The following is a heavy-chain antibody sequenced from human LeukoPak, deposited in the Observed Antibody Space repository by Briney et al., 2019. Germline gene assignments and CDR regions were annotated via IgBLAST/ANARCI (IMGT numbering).Heavy chain of an antibody. CDR3: AKSRPFGSSSWYGD. V-gene: IGHV3-33*06. J-gene: IGHJ4*02. Sequence: GGSLRLSCAASGFTFSSYGMHWVRQAPGKGLEWVAVIWYDGSNKYYADSVKGRFTISRDNSKNTLYLQMNSLRAEDTAVYYCAKSRPFGSSSWYGDWGQGTLVTVSS. CDR1: GFTFSSYG. D-gene: IGHD6-13*01. CDR2: IWYDGSNK.